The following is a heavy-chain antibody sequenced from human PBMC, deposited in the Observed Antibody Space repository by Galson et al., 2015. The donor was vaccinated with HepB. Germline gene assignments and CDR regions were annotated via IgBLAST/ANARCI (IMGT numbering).Heavy chain of an antibody. Sequence: SLRLSCAASGFTFSSYAMHWVRQAPGKGLEWVAVISYDGSEIYYVDSVEGRFTISRDNTKNSLYLQMNSLRDEDTAVYYCVKGVYYFDYWGQGTLVTVSS. D-gene: IGHD3-16*01. CDR3: VKGVYYFDY. CDR1: GFTFSSYA. V-gene: IGHV3-30*04. CDR2: ISYDGSEI. J-gene: IGHJ4*02.